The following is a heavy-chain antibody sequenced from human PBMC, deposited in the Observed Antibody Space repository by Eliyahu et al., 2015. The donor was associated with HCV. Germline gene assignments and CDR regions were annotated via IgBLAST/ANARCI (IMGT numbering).Heavy chain of an antibody. CDR1: GGSISSGGYX. J-gene: IGHJ4*02. CDR3: ARGVRSWEPPQYYFDY. V-gene: IGHV4-31*03. Sequence: QVQLQESGPGLVKPSQTLSLTCXVSGGSISSGGYXWSWIRQHPGKGLEWIGDIYYSGSTHYNPSLKSRVTISVDTSKNQFSLKLSSVTAADTAVYYCARGVRSWEPPQYYFDYWGQGTLVTVSS. CDR2: IYYSGST. D-gene: IGHD1-26*01.